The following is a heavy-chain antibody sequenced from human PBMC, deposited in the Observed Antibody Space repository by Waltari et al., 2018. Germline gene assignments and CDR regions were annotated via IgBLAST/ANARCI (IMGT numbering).Heavy chain of an antibody. V-gene: IGHV3-9*03. CDR2: ISWNSGSI. CDR1: GFPFDDYA. CDR3: AKATFGAFDI. Sequence: EVQLVESGGGLVQPGRSLRLSCAASGFPFDDYAMHWVRQAPGKGLEWVSGISWNSGSIGYADSVKGRFTISRDNAKNSLYLQMNSLRAEDMALYYCAKATFGAFDIWGQGTMVTVSS. D-gene: IGHD3-16*01. J-gene: IGHJ3*02.